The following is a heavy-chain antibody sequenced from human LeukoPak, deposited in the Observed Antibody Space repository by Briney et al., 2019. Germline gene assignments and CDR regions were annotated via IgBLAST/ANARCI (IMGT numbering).Heavy chain of an antibody. J-gene: IGHJ5*02. CDR2: IYYSGST. V-gene: IGHV4-59*01. CDR3: ARDEADNIDP. CDR1: GGPISSYY. Sequence: PSETLSLTCTVSGGPISSYYWSWIRQPPGKGLEWIGYIYYSGSTNYNPSLKSRVTISVDTSKNQFSLKLSSVTAADTAVYYCARDEADNIDPWGQGTLVTVSS. D-gene: IGHD2/OR15-2a*01.